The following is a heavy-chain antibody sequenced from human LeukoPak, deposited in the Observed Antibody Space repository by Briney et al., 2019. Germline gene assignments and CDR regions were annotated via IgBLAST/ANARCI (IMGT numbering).Heavy chain of an antibody. J-gene: IGHJ5*02. CDR3: AMGAVAGTLVWFDP. D-gene: IGHD6-19*01. Sequence: ASGRVSCKVSEYTLTELSIHWVRQAAGNGREGRGGFDPEDDETIYAQKCQGRVTMTEDTSTDTAYMELRSLRSEDTAVYYCAMGAVAGTLVWFDPWGQGTLVTVSS. CDR1: EYTLTELS. V-gene: IGHV1-24*01. CDR2: FDPEDDET.